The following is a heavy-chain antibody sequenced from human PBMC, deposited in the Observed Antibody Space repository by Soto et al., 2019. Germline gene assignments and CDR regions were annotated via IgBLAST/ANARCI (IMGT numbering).Heavy chain of an antibody. J-gene: IGHJ3*02. CDR3: ARQNYNGAFDI. Sequence: PGESLKISCEGSGYIFTSYWIGWVRQMAGKGPEWMRIIYPGDSDTRNSPSFQGQVTFSVDKSISTAYLQWSSLKASDTAMYYCARQNYNGAFDISGQATIVTVSS. D-gene: IGHD3-10*01. CDR1: GYIFTSYW. CDR2: IYPGDSDT. V-gene: IGHV5-51*01.